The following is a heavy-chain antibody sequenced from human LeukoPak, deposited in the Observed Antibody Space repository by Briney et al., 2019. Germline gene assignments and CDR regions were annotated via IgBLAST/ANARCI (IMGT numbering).Heavy chain of an antibody. CDR1: GFTFSSYG. V-gene: IGHV3-33*06. CDR3: AKDRRIVVVTAMDY. D-gene: IGHD2-21*02. CDR2: IWYDGSNK. J-gene: IGHJ4*02. Sequence: GGSLRLSCAASGFTFSSYGMHWVRQAPGKGLEWVAVIWYDGSNKYYADSVKGRFTTSRDNSKNTLYLQMNSLRAEDTAVYYCAKDRRIVVVTAMDYWGQGTLVTVSS.